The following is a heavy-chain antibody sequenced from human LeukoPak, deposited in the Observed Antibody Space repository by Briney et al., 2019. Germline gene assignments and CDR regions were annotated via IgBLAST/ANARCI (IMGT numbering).Heavy chain of an antibody. Sequence: PGGSLRLSCAASGFAFSNYAMTWVRQAPGKGLEWVSAISGSGGGTFYADSVKGRFTISRDKSKDTLYLQMSSLRAEDTAVCYCAKNRYQLLPIFDYSGQGTLVTVSS. V-gene: IGHV3-23*01. CDR3: AKNRYQLLPIFDY. CDR2: ISGSGGGT. J-gene: IGHJ4*02. D-gene: IGHD2-2*01. CDR1: GFAFSNYA.